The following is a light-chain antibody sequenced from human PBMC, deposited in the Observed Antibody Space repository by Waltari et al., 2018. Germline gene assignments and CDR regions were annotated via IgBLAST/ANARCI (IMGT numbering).Light chain of an antibody. CDR1: VLTRQY. J-gene: IGLJ1*01. CDR3: QSTDTNSGTRV. Sequence: SYGLTQPPSVSVSTGQTAKINCSGDVLTRQYAAWYRQRPGQAPIMLIYKDIERPSGIPERFSGSSSGTTVTLTISGVQAEDDGDYFCQSTDTNSGTRVFGSGTKVNVL. V-gene: IGLV3-25*03. CDR2: KDI.